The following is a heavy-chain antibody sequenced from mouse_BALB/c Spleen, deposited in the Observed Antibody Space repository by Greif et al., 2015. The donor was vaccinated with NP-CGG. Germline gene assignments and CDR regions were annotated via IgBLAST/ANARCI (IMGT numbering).Heavy chain of an antibody. Sequence: EVKLVEFGGGLVKPGGSLKLSCAASGFTFSDYYMYWVRQTPEKRLEWVATISDGGSYTYYPDSVKGRFTISRDNAKNNLYLQMSGLKSEDTAMYYCAREVRGYYYAMDYWGQGTSVTVSS. CDR2: ISDGGSYT. J-gene: IGHJ4*01. CDR3: AREVRGYYYAMDY. V-gene: IGHV5-4*02. CDR1: GFTFSDYY. D-gene: IGHD2-14*01.